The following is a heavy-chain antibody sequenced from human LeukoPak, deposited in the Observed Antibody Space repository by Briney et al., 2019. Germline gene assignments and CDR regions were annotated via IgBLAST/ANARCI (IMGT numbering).Heavy chain of an antibody. V-gene: IGHV4-39*07. Sequence: SETLSLTCSVSGGSISISTYYWGWIRQPPGKGLEWIGSISSNGNTYFNPSLMSRVTISVDKSKNQFSLKLSSVTAADTAVYYCARVIGYCSGGSCSHFDYWGQGTLVTVSS. CDR3: ARVIGYCSGGSCSHFDY. J-gene: IGHJ4*02. CDR1: GGSISISTYY. D-gene: IGHD2-15*01. CDR2: ISSNGNT.